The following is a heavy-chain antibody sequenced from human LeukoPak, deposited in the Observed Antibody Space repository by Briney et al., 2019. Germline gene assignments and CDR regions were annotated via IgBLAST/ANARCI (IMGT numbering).Heavy chain of an antibody. V-gene: IGHV4-61*02. CDR3: ASRKRGYYDILTGYSADAFDI. J-gene: IGHJ3*02. D-gene: IGHD3-9*01. CDR2: IYTSGST. Sequence: TLSLTCTVSGGSTSSGSYYWRWIRQPAGKGLEWIGRIYTSGSTNYNPSLKSRVTISVDTSKNQFSLKLSSVTAADTAVYYCASRKRGYYDILTGYSADAFDIWGQGTMVTVSS. CDR1: GGSTSSGSYY.